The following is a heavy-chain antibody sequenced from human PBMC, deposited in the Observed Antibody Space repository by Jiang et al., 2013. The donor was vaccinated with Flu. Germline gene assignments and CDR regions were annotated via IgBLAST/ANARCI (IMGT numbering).Heavy chain of an antibody. CDR1: GYTFTRHY. Sequence: GAEVKKPGASVKISCKASGYTFTRHYVHWVRQAPGQGLEWMGIIDPSRGTTTYAQSFEGRVSMTRDTSTSTVYMELTSLTSDDTAVYYCARDGLELPNYWGQGTLVTVSS. CDR2: IDPSRGTT. V-gene: IGHV1-46*01. CDR3: ARDGLELPNY. J-gene: IGHJ4*02. D-gene: IGHD1-7*01.